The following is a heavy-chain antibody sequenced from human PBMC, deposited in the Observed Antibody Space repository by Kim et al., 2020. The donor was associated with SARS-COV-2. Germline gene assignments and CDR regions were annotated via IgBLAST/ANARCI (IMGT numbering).Heavy chain of an antibody. Sequence: SETLSLTCTVSGGSISSYYWSWIRQPAGKGLEWIGRIYTSGSTNYNPSLKSRVTMSVDTSKNQFSLKLSSVTAADTAVYYCATSGAVAGRSHLADYWGQGTLVTVSS. V-gene: IGHV4-4*07. D-gene: IGHD6-19*01. CDR1: GGSISSYY. CDR2: IYTSGST. J-gene: IGHJ4*02. CDR3: ATSGAVAGRSHLADY.